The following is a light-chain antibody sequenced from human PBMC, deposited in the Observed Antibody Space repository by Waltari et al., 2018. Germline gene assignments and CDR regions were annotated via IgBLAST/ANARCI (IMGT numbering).Light chain of an antibody. CDR2: YHD. Sequence: QSVLTQPPSVSEAPGQRVTISCSGSSSNIGQNAVSWYRQFPGKAPEVRIFYHDLWPSGVSARFSGSKSGTSASLAIRGLQSEDEADYFCAAWDDNLTGSYVFGTGTKVTVL. V-gene: IGLV1-36*01. J-gene: IGLJ1*01. CDR1: SSNIGQNA. CDR3: AAWDDNLTGSYV.